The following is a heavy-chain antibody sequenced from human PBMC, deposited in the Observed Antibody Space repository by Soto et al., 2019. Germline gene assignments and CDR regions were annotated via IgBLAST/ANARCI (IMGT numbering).Heavy chain of an antibody. CDR2: MNPNTGNT. D-gene: IGHD4-17*01. Sequence: QVQLVQSGAEVKKPGASVKVSCKASGYTFTSDDINWVRQATGQGLEWMGWMNPNTGNTGYAQKFQGRVTMTRNTSISRAYVELSSLRSEDTAVYYCARVSDYGDYVCRYWGQGTLVTVSS. J-gene: IGHJ4*02. CDR3: ARVSDYGDYVCRY. CDR1: GYTFTSDD. V-gene: IGHV1-8*01.